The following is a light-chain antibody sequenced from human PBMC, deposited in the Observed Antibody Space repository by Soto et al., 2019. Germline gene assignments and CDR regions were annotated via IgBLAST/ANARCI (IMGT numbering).Light chain of an antibody. V-gene: IGKV1-33*01. J-gene: IGKJ4*01. Sequence: DIQMTQSPSSLSASVGDRVTITCQARPDLQNYLNWYQQKPGKAPNLLIYDASNLKTGVPSRLSGSGSETHFTFAISSLQPEDIATYDGQHYDHLPPLSFGGGTKVEIK. CDR1: PDLQNY. CDR3: QHYDHLPPLS. CDR2: DAS.